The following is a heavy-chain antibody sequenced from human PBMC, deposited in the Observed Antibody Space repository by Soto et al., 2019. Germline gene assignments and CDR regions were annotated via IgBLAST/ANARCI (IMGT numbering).Heavy chain of an antibody. J-gene: IGHJ6*02. CDR1: GGTFSSYT. CDR2: IIPILGIA. V-gene: IGHV1-69*02. Sequence: QVQLVQSGAEVKKPGSSVKVSCKASGGTFSSYTISWVRQAPGQGLEWMGRIIPILGIANYAQKFQGRVTITADKSTSTAYRELSSLRSEDTAVYYCARGTVATIIYYYYGMDVWGQGTTVTVSS. D-gene: IGHD5-12*01. CDR3: ARGTVATIIYYYYGMDV.